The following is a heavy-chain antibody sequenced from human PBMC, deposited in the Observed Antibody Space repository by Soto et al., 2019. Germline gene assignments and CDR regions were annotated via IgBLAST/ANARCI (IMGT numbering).Heavy chain of an antibody. CDR2: IKEDGSEE. Sequence: EVQLVESGGGLVQPGGSLRLSCAASGFTFSTYWMNWVRQAPGKGLEWVANIKEDGSEEYYVDSVKGRFTISRDNAKNSLYLDMNRLRGEDTAVYYCARDWGAPGKVSAFGYYYHFGMDVWGQGTTVTVPS. D-gene: IGHD2-2*01. J-gene: IGHJ6*02. CDR1: GFTFSTYW. V-gene: IGHV3-7*05. CDR3: ARDWGAPGKVSAFGYYYHFGMDV.